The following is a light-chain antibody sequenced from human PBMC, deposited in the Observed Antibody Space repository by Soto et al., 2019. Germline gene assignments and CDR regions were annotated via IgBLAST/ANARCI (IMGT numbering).Light chain of an antibody. Sequence: QSVLTQPPSASGTPGQRVTISCSGSSSNIGSNYVYWYQQLPGTAPKLLIFGNNQRPSGVPDRFSGSKSGTSASLAISGLRSEDEADYHCAAWDDSLSGYVFGTGTKLTVL. J-gene: IGLJ1*01. V-gene: IGLV1-47*02. CDR3: AAWDDSLSGYV. CDR2: GNN. CDR1: SSNIGSNY.